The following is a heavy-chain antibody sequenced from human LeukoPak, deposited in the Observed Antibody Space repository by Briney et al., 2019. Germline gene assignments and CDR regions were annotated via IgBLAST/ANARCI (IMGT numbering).Heavy chain of an antibody. Sequence: PSETLSLTCTVSGGSISSYYWSWIRQPPGKGLEWIGYIYYSGSTNYNPSLKSRVTISVDTSKNQFSLKLSSVTAADTAVYYCARRGCTSTSCYSLDTGDGMDVWGQGTTVTVSS. CDR1: GGSISSYY. CDR2: IYYSGST. CDR3: ARRGCTSTSCYSLDTGDGMDV. J-gene: IGHJ6*02. V-gene: IGHV4-59*08. D-gene: IGHD2-2*01.